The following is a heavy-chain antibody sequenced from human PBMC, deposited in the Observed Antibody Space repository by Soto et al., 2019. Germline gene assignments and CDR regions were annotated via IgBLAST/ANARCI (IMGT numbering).Heavy chain of an antibody. D-gene: IGHD5-12*01. Sequence: SVKVSCKASGYTFTSYGISWVRQAPGQGLEWMGRIIPILGIANYAQKFQGRVTITADKSTSTAYMELSSLRSEDTAVYYCARGKYSGYVGAFDIWGQGTMVTVSS. CDR1: GYTFTSYG. CDR3: ARGKYSGYVGAFDI. CDR2: IIPILGIA. J-gene: IGHJ3*02. V-gene: IGHV1-69*04.